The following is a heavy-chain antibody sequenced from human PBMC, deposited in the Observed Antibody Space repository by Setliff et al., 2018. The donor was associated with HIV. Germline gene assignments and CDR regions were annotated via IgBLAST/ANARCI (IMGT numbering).Heavy chain of an antibody. CDR2: IWYDGTKE. Sequence: GSLRLSCAASGFTLRNYGMHWVRQAPGKGLEWVALIWYDGTKEKYVDSVKGRFTIPRHNSQNTLYLQMNSLRAEDTAIYFCARDIATTWGIVVVVAAPDLDLWGRGTLVTVSS. J-gene: IGHJ2*01. CDR3: ARDIATTWGIVVVVAAPDLDL. V-gene: IGHV3-33*01. CDR1: GFTLRNYG. D-gene: IGHD2-15*01.